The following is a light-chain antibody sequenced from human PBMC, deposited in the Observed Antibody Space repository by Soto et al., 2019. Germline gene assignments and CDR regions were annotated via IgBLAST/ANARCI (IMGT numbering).Light chain of an antibody. CDR3: HQYGTSPWT. CDR2: AAS. Sequence: EIVLTQSPGTLSLSPGERATLSCRASQSVKNNFLAWYQQKPGQAPRLLIYAASNRGGIPDRFSGSGSGSDFTLTISRLEPEDSAVYYCHQYGTSPWTF. V-gene: IGKV3-20*01. CDR1: QSVKNNF. J-gene: IGKJ1*01.